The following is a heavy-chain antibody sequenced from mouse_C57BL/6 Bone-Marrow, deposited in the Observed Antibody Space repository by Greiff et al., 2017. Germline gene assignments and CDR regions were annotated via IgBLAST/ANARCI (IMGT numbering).Heavy chain of an antibody. V-gene: IGHV1-50*01. Sequence: QVQLKQPGAELVKPGASVKLSCKASGYTFTSYWMQWVKQRPGQGLEWIGEIDPSDSYTNYNQKFKGKATLTVDTSSSTAYMQLSSLTSEDSAVYYCAREGNYVAWFAYWGQGTLVTVSA. J-gene: IGHJ3*01. D-gene: IGHD2-1*01. CDR1: GYTFTSYW. CDR3: AREGNYVAWFAY. CDR2: IDPSDSYT.